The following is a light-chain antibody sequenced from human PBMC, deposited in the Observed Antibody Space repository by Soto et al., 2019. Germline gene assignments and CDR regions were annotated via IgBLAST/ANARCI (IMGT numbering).Light chain of an antibody. CDR1: QSVSSN. CDR3: QQYNNWPLYT. V-gene: IGKV3-15*01. Sequence: EIVMTQSPATLSVSPGERATLSCRASQSVSSNLAWYQQKPGQAPRLLIYGASTRATGIPARFSGSGSGTEFTLTISSLQSEDFAVYSCQQYNNWPLYTFGQGTKLDIK. CDR2: GAS. J-gene: IGKJ2*01.